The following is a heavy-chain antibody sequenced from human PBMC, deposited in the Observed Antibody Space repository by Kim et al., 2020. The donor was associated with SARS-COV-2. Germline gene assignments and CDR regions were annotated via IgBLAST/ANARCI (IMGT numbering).Heavy chain of an antibody. V-gene: IGHV3-48*03. CDR3: ARDSLLWDCSSTSCLHYYYYGMDV. CDR1: GFTFSSYE. D-gene: IGHD2-2*01. Sequence: GGSLRLSCAASGFTFSSYEMNWVRQAPGKGLEWVSYISSSGSTIYYADSVKGRFTISRDNAKNSLYLQMNSLRAEDTAVYYCARDSLLWDCSSTSCLHYYYYGMDVWGQGTTVTVSS. CDR2: ISSSGSTI. J-gene: IGHJ6*02.